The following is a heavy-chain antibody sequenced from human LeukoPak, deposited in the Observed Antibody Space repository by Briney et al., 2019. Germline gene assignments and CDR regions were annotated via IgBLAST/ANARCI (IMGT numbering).Heavy chain of an antibody. Sequence: GGSLRLSCAASGLTFSSYSMNWVRQAPGKGLEWVSYISSSSSTIYYADSVKGRFTISRDNAKNSLYLQMNSLRDEDTAVYYCARDPYCSSTSCPYYYGMDVWGQGTTVTVSS. CDR2: ISSSSSTI. V-gene: IGHV3-48*02. D-gene: IGHD2-2*01. CDR3: ARDPYCSSTSCPYYYGMDV. CDR1: GLTFSSYS. J-gene: IGHJ6*02.